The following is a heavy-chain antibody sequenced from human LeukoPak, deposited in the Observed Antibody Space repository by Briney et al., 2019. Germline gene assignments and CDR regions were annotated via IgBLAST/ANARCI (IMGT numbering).Heavy chain of an antibody. D-gene: IGHD6-13*01. V-gene: IGHV1-2*02. CDR1: GYTFTGYY. CDR3: ARDHMAAAGTYWFDP. Sequence: ASVNVACKASGYTFTGYYMHWVRQAPGQGLEWMGWINPNSGGTNYEQKFQGRVTMTRDTSISTAYMELSRLRSDDTAVYYCARDHMAAAGTYWFDPWGQGTLVTVSS. CDR2: INPNSGGT. J-gene: IGHJ5*02.